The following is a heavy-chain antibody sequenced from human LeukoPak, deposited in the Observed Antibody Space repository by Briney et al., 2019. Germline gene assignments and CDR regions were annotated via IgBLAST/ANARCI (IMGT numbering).Heavy chain of an antibody. CDR1: GFTFSSYA. Sequence: GGSLRLSCAASGFTFSSYAMSWVRQAPGKGLEWVSGISGSGGRTYYADSVKGRFTISRDNSKNTVYLQMNSLRAEDTAVYYCAKVAVIYQYYMDVWGRGTTVTVSS. V-gene: IGHV3-23*01. D-gene: IGHD2-2*01. CDR2: ISGSGGRT. J-gene: IGHJ6*03. CDR3: AKVAVIYQYYMDV.